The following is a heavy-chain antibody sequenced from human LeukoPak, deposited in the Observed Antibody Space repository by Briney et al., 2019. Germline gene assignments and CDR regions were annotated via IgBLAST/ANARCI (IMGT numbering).Heavy chain of an antibody. CDR2: ISWNSGSI. CDR3: AKDMADSSGLDY. Sequence: GGSLRLSCAASGFTFDDYAMHWVRQAPGKGLEWVSGISWNSGSIGYADSVKGRFTISRDNAKNSLYLQMNSLRAEDTALYYCAKDMADSSGLDYWGQGTLVTVSS. V-gene: IGHV3-9*01. J-gene: IGHJ4*02. D-gene: IGHD3-22*01. CDR1: GFTFDDYA.